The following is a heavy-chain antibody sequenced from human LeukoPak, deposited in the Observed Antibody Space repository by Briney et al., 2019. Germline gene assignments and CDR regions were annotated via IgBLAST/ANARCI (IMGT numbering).Heavy chain of an antibody. CDR1: GYAFSSYG. D-gene: IGHD1-7*01. CDR3: ARGAPRGVWNFYFDY. V-gene: IGHV1-18*01. J-gene: IGHJ4*02. CDR2: VGPYNRKT. Sequence: ASVKVSCKASGYAFSSYGIGWVRHAPGQGLEWMGWVGPYNRKTNYSQKFQGRVTMTTDTSTNTAYLELRTLRFDDTAVYYCARGAPRGVWNFYFDYWGQGTLVTVSS.